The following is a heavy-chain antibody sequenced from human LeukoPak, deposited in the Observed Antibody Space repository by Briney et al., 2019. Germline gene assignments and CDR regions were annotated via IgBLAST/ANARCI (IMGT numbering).Heavy chain of an antibody. J-gene: IGHJ6*03. CDR2: IKQDGSEK. V-gene: IGHV3-7*01. CDR1: GFTFSSYW. CDR3: ARQSMVRGVSYYYYYMDV. D-gene: IGHD3-10*01. Sequence: GGSLRLSCPASGFTFSSYWMSWVRQAPGKGLEWVANIKQDGSEKYYVDSVKGRFTISRDNAKNSLYLQMNSLRAEDTAVYYCARQSMVRGVSYYYYYMDVWGKGATVTVSS.